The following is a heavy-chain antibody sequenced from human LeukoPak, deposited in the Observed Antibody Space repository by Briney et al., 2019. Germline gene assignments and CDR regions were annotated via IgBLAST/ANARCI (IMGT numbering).Heavy chain of an antibody. CDR3: ARTLGDERFSETLRGYYMDV. J-gene: IGHJ6*03. CDR1: GYTFTDYY. V-gene: IGHV1-2*02. Sequence: ASVKVSCKASGYTFTDYYIHWARQAPGQGLEWMGWISPNTGGANFAQRFWGRVTMTRDTSINTIYMELSRLKFDDTAVYYCARTLGDERFSETLRGYYMDVWGKGTTVTVSS. CDR2: ISPNTGGA. D-gene: IGHD3-3*01.